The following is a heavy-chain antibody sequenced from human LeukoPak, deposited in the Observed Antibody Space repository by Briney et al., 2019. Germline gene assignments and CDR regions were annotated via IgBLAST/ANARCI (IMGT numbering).Heavy chain of an antibody. CDR2: IYYSGST. V-gene: IGHV4-39*07. Sequence: SETLSLTCTVSGGSISSSSYYWGWIRQPPGKGLEWIGSIYYSGSTYYNPSLKSRVTISVDTSKNQFSLKLSSVTAADTAVYYCARRLMTLGAYDYWGQGTLVTVSS. D-gene: IGHD1-26*01. CDR3: ARRLMTLGAYDY. J-gene: IGHJ4*02. CDR1: GGSISSSSYY.